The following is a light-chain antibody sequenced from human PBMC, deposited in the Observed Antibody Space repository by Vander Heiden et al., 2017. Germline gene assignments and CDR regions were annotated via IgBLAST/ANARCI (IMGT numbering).Light chain of an antibody. CDR2: ANT. J-gene: IGLJ1*01. CDR1: SSKIGAGYD. Sequence: QSVLTQPPSVSGAPGQRVTIACTGSSSKIGAGYDVHWYQQRHGTAPQPLIYANTILPSGVPDRFSGSKSGTSASLSITGLQAEDEADYFCPSYDSSLSGYVFGTGTKVTVL. V-gene: IGLV1-40*01. CDR3: PSYDSSLSGYV.